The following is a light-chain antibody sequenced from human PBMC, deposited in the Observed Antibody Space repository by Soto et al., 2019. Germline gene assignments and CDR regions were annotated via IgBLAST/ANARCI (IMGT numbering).Light chain of an antibody. V-gene: IGKV3D-15*01. Sequence: EIVMTQSPATLSVSPGQRATLSCRASQSISSKLAWYQQKPGQAPRLLIYDASTRATGIPARFSGSGSGTEFTLTISSLQSEDFAVDYCQQYNNWPPEYTFGQGTKLEIK. CDR1: QSISSK. CDR2: DAS. J-gene: IGKJ2*01. CDR3: QQYNNWPPEYT.